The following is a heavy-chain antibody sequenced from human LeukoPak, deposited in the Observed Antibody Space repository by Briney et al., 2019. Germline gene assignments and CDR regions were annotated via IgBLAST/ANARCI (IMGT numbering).Heavy chain of an antibody. CDR2: INHSGRT. CDR1: GGSISSYY. Sequence: SETLSLTCTVSGGSISSYYWSWIRQPPGKGLEWIGEINHSGRTNYNPSLKSRVTISVDTSKNQFSLKLSSVTAADTAVYYCARQNYGAAPLRYWGQGTLVTVSS. V-gene: IGHV4-34*01. J-gene: IGHJ4*02. CDR3: ARQNYGAAPLRY. D-gene: IGHD4/OR15-4a*01.